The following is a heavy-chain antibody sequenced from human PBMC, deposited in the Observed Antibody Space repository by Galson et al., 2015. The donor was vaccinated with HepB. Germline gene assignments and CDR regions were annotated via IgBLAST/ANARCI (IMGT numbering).Heavy chain of an antibody. Sequence: SLRLSCAASGFTFSNAWMSWVRQAPGKGLEWVGRIKSKTDGGTTDYAAPVKGRFTISRDDSKNTLYLQMNSLKTEDTAVYYCTTGLSYYDFWSGYSPDAFDIWGQGTMVTVSS. V-gene: IGHV3-15*01. D-gene: IGHD3-3*01. CDR1: GFTFSNAW. J-gene: IGHJ3*02. CDR3: TTGLSYYDFWSGYSPDAFDI. CDR2: IKSKTDGGTT.